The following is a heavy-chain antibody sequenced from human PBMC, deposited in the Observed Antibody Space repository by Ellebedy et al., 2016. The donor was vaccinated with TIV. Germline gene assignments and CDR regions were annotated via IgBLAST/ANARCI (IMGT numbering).Heavy chain of an antibody. Sequence: PSETLSLTCGVSGDSISSDNWWSWVRQAPGKGLEWVAVISYDGTAKYYADSVKGRFTISRDNSKNTLYLEMNSLRAEDTAVYYCAKELASCLGTGCYQAGAYGLDVWGQGTTVTVSS. CDR2: ISYDGTAK. J-gene: IGHJ6*02. CDR3: AKELASCLGTGCYQAGAYGLDV. V-gene: IGHV3-30*18. D-gene: IGHD2-2*01. CDR1: GDSISSDN.